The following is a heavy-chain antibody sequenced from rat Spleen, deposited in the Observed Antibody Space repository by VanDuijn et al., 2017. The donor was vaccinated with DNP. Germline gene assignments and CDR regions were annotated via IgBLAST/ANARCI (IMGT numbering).Heavy chain of an antibody. J-gene: IGHJ3*01. D-gene: IGHD4-3*01. CDR1: RFSFSDYY. CDR2: IGSNAYAP. CDR3: VRWNSGHFDY. V-gene: IGHV5-22*01. Sequence: EVQLVESGGGLVQPGRSLKHSCAASRFSFSDYYMAWVRQAPTKGLEWVAYIGSNAYAPYYGDSVKGRFTISRDNAKSTLYLQMNSLRSEDMATYYCVRWNSGHFDYWGQGTLVTVSS.